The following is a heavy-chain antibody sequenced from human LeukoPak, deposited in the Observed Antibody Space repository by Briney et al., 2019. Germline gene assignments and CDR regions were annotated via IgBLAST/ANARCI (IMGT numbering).Heavy chain of an antibody. CDR2: INHSGST. Sequence: SETLSLTCAVYGGSFSGYYWSWIRQPPGKGLEWIGEINHSGSTNYNPSLKSRVTISVHTSKNQFSLKLSSVTAADTAVYYCARGRERITIFGVVIRGGPSNWFDPWGQGTLVTVSS. V-gene: IGHV4-34*01. D-gene: IGHD3-3*01. CDR1: GGSFSGYY. J-gene: IGHJ5*02. CDR3: ARGRERITIFGVVIRGGPSNWFDP.